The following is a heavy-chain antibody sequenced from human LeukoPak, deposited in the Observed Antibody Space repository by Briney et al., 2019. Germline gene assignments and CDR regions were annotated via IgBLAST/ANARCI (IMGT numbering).Heavy chain of an antibody. CDR2: IGGGGRDT. D-gene: IGHD4/OR15-4a*01. J-gene: IGHJ6*03. CDR1: GFTVSTYA. CDR3: AKNRGANYYNYYMDV. V-gene: IGHV3-23*01. Sequence: GGSLRLSCAASGFTVSTYAMSWVRQSPGKGLEWLSTIGGGGRDTFYADSVKGRFTVSRDNSKNTLYLQMSSLRAEDTAVYFCAKNRGANYYNYYMDVWGKGTTVTVSS.